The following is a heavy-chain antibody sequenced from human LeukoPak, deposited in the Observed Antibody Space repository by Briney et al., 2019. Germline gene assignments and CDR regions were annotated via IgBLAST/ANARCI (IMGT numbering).Heavy chain of an antibody. D-gene: IGHD1-26*01. J-gene: IGHJ4*02. V-gene: IGHV4-59*01. CDR3: ARAYSGTYFDY. CDR1: GGSISGYY. CDR2: IYYSGST. Sequence: ASETLSLTCTVSGGSISGYYWSWIRQPPGKGLEWIGYIYYSGSTNYNPSLKGRVTISVDTSKNQFSLKLSSVTATDTAMYYCARAYSGTYFDYWGQGALVTVSS.